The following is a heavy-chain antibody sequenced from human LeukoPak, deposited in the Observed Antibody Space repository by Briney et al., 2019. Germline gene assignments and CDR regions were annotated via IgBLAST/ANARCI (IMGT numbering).Heavy chain of an antibody. J-gene: IGHJ6*02. D-gene: IGHD6-6*01. CDR3: ARSEYSSSSAYYCAMDV. CDR1: GFTVSTNY. V-gene: IGHV3-66*01. CDR2: IYSGYTT. Sequence: PGGSLRLSCAASGFTVSTNYMSWVRQAPGKRLQWVSVIYSGYTTDYADSVKGRFTISRDNSKNTLYLQMNSLRAEDTAVYYCARSEYSSSSAYYCAMDVWGQGTTVTVSS.